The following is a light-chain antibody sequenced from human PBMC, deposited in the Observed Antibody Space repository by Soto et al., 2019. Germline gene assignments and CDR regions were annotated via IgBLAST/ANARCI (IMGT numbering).Light chain of an antibody. Sequence: EIVLTQSPATLSLSPGERATLSCRASQSVSSYLAWYQQKPGQAPRLLIYDASTRATGIPARFSGSGSGTDFTLIISRLEPEDFAVYYCQQYGSPITFGQGTRLEIK. CDR3: QQYGSPIT. J-gene: IGKJ5*01. CDR1: QSVSSY. V-gene: IGKV3-11*01. CDR2: DAS.